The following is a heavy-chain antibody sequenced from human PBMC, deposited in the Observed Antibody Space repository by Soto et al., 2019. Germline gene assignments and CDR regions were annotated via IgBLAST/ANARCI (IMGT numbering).Heavy chain of an antibody. Sequence: GESLKISCKASGYTFTTNWISWVRQMPGKGLEWMGRIDPSDSYIDYGPSFQGHVTFSVDKFNSTAFLHWRSLKVSDTAKYYCARLSYSGSYLFFDLWGQGTQVTVSS. J-gene: IGHJ4*02. D-gene: IGHD1-26*01. V-gene: IGHV5-10-1*01. CDR1: GYTFTTNW. CDR3: ARLSYSGSYLFFDL. CDR2: IDPSDSYI.